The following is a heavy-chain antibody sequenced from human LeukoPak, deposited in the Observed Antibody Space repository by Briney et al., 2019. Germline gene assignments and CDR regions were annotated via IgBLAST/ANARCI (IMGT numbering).Heavy chain of an antibody. CDR3: ATHTMVRGVLYYYYYGMDV. CDR1: GYTLTELS. J-gene: IGHJ6*02. CDR2: FDPEDGET. D-gene: IGHD3-10*01. V-gene: IGHV1-24*01. Sequence: ASVKVSCKVSGYTLTELSMHWVRQAPGKGLEWMGGFDPEDGETNYAQKFQGRVTMTEDTSTDTAYMELSSLRSEDTAVYYCATHTMVRGVLYYYYYGMDVWGQGTTVTVSS.